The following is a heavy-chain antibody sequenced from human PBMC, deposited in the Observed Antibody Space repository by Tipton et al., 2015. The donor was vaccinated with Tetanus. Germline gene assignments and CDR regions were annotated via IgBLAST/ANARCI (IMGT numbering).Heavy chain of an antibody. CDR1: GGSMRSYY. Sequence: TLSLTCIVSGGSMRSYYWSWIRQPPGKGLEWIGHIYSSGGARYNPSLKSRTTMSVDRSKSQFSLEVTSVTAADTAVYYCARTSGYMYSDCWGQGTLVTVSS. J-gene: IGHJ4*02. D-gene: IGHD3-3*01. V-gene: IGHV4-59*07. CDR3: ARTSGYMYSDC. CDR2: IYSSGGA.